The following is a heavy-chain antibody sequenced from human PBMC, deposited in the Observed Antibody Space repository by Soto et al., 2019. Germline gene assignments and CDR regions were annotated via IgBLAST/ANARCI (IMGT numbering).Heavy chain of an antibody. J-gene: IGHJ5*02. CDR2: VIPILGMA. V-gene: IGHV1-69*02. CDR1: GGTFSSYS. CDR3: ARGGAVVVPGAVDRHNWFDP. D-gene: IGHD2-2*01. Sequence: QVQLVQSGAEVKKPGSSVKVSCEASGGTFSSYSFSWVRQAPGQGLEWMGRVIPILGMANYAQKFQGRVTITADKSTXTXHVXLSSLRSEDTAVYYCARGGAVVVPGAVDRHNWFDPWGQGTLVTVSS.